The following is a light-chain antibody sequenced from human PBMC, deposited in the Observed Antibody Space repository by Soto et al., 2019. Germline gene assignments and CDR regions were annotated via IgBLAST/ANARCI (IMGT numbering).Light chain of an antibody. CDR2: EVS. V-gene: IGLV2-14*01. J-gene: IGLJ1*01. CDR3: SSYTTSNTPLYV. CDR1: SSDTAGYNY. Sequence: QSVLTQPASVSGSPGQSITISCTGTSSDTAGYNYVSWYQQHQGKAPKLMIYEVSNRPSGVSNRFSGSQSGNTASLTISGLQAEDEANYYCSSYTTSNTPLYVFGTGTKLTVL.